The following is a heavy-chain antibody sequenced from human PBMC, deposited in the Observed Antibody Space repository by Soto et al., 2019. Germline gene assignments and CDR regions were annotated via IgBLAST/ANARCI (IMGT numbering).Heavy chain of an antibody. J-gene: IGHJ6*02. CDR3: ARRIPYSYSGMDV. V-gene: IGHV1-8*01. Sequence: ASVKGSCKASGYTFTSYDINWVRQATGQGFEYLGWMNPNSGNTGYAQKFQGRVTITRNTSISTAYMELSSLRSEATAVSYCARRIPYSYSGMDVWGQGTTVTVSS. CDR1: GYTFTSYD. CDR2: MNPNSGNT.